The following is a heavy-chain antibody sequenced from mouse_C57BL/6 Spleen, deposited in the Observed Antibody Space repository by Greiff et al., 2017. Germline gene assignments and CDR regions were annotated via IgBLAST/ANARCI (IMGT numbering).Heavy chain of an antibody. V-gene: IGHV5-6*01. D-gene: IGHD2-4*01. J-gene: IGHJ2*01. CDR2: ISSGGSYT. CDR3: ARHGDYDGFDY. Sequence: VQLKESGGDLVKPGGSLKLSCAASGFTFSSYGMSWVRQTPDKRLEWVATISSGGSYTYYPDSVKGRFTISRDNAKNTLYLQMSSLKSEDTAMYYCARHGDYDGFDYWGQGTTLTVSS. CDR1: GFTFSSYG.